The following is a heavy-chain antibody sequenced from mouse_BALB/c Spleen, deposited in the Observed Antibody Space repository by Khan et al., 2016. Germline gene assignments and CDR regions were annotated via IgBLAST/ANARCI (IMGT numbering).Heavy chain of an antibody. CDR3: ARSPYDYDVGFAY. D-gene: IGHD2-4*01. CDR2: IDPANGNT. V-gene: IGHV14-3*02. Sequence: EVQLQESGAELVKPGASVKLSYTASGFNIKDTYMHWVKQRPEQGLEWIGRIDPANGNTKYDPKFQGTATITADTSSNTAYLQLSSLTSEDTAVYYCARSPYDYDVGFAYWGQGTLVTVSA. J-gene: IGHJ3*01. CDR1: GFNIKDTY.